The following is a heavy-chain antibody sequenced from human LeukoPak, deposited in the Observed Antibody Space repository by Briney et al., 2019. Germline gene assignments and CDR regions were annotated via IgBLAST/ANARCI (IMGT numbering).Heavy chain of an antibody. V-gene: IGHV4-30-2*01. D-gene: IGHD6-19*01. CDR1: GGSISSGGYS. CDR3: AREPTLPGYSSGLGFNY. CDR2: IYHSGST. J-gene: IGHJ4*02. Sequence: SETLSLTCAVSGGSISSGGYSWSWIRQPPGKGLEWIGYIYHSGSTYYNPSLKSRVTISVDRSKNQFSLKLTSLTAADTPVYYCAREPTLPGYSSGLGFNYWGQGTLVTVSS.